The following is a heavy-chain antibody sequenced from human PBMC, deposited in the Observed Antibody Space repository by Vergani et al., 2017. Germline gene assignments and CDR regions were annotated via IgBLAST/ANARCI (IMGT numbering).Heavy chain of an antibody. CDR1: GFTFSDFY. D-gene: IGHD3-22*01. V-gene: IGHV3-11*01. CDR2: ISAGGNTV. J-gene: IGHJ4*02. CDR3: ARHFSSVTFDY. Sequence: QVQVVESGGGLVKPGGSLRLSCAASGFTFSDFYMSWIRQAPGKGLEWISYISAGGNTVYYADSVKGRFTISRDNAKNSLYLQMNSLRAEDTAVYFCARHFSSVTFDYWGQGTLVTVSS.